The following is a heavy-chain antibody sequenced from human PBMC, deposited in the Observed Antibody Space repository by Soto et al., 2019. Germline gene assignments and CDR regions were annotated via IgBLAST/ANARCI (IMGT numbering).Heavy chain of an antibody. J-gene: IGHJ4*02. CDR3: AKALYGGNSPPSF. D-gene: IGHD4-17*01. CDR1: GFTFSSYG. CDR2: ISYDGSNK. Sequence: PXGSLRLSCAASGFTFSSYGMHWVRQAPGKGLEWVAVISYDGSNKYYADSVKGRFTISRDNSKNTLYLQMNSLRAEDTAVYYCAKALYGGNSPPSFWGQGTLVTVSS. V-gene: IGHV3-30*18.